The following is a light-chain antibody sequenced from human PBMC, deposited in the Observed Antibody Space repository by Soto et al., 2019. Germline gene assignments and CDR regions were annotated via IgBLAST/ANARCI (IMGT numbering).Light chain of an antibody. V-gene: IGKV3-15*01. CDR3: QQYNKWPLT. Sequence: EVVMAQSPVTLSVSPGXGAALSCRASQSVGNNLAWYQQKPGQAPRLLVYGASTRATGVPARFSGSGSGTEFTLTISSLGSEDFAVYYCQQYNKWPLTFGQGTKVDIK. J-gene: IGKJ1*01. CDR2: GAS. CDR1: QSVGNN.